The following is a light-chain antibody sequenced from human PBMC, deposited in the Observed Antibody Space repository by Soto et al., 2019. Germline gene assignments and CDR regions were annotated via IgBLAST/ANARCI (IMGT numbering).Light chain of an antibody. CDR3: QQQSHWTPST. J-gene: IGKJ1*01. V-gene: IGKV3-11*01. Sequence: ELFLTQSPDTMSLSPGARATLSCSASQRVTSYIAWYQQRPGQAPRLLIYAAASRATGSPDRCSGGGSATDFSLTISRREPEDDAANYCQQQSHWTPSTFGQGTKVDIK. CDR2: AAA. CDR1: QRVTSY.